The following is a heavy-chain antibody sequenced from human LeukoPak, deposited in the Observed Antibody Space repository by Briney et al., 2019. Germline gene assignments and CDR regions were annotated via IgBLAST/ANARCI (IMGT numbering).Heavy chain of an antibody. D-gene: IGHD3-10*01. V-gene: IGHV1-18*01. J-gene: IGHJ4*02. CDR3: AGVEEEVLLWSSY. CDR1: GYTFTSYG. Sequence: GASVKLCCTAAGYTFTSYGISWVRQAPGQGLGWMGWISTYNGNTKYAQMLQGRVTMTTDPSTSTAYMEVRSLGSDDTAVYYCAGVEEEVLLWSSYWGQGTLVTVSS. CDR2: ISTYNGNT.